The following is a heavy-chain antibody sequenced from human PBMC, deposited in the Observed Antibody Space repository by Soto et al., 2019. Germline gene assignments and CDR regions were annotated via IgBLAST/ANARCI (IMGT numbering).Heavy chain of an antibody. D-gene: IGHD3-22*01. CDR2: FDPEDGET. CDR3: ATDLRMIVARVPYAFDS. CDR1: GYTLTELS. V-gene: IGHV1-24*01. J-gene: IGHJ3*02. Sequence: ASVKVSCKVSGYTLTELSMHWVRQAPGKGLEWMGGFDPEDGETIYAQKFQGRVTMTEDTSTDTAYMELSSLRSEDTAVYYCATDLRMIVARVPYAFDSWGQGKMVTVSS.